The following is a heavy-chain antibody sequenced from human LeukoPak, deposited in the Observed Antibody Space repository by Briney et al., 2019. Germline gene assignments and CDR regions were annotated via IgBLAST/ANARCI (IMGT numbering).Heavy chain of an antibody. CDR3: ARDDCSSTSCPGDFDY. D-gene: IGHD2-2*01. CDR2: IIPIFGTA. J-gene: IGHJ4*02. CDR1: GGTFSSYA. V-gene: IGHV1-69*13. Sequence: SVKVSCKASGGTFSSYAISWVRQAPGQGLEWMGGIIPIFGTANYDQKFQGRVTITADESTTTAYMELSSLRSEDTAVYYCARDDCSSTSCPGDFDYWGQGTLVTVSS.